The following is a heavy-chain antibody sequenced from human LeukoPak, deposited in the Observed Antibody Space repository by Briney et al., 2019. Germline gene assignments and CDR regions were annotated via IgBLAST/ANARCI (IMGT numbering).Heavy chain of an antibody. V-gene: IGHV4-59*01. Sequence: SETLSLTCTVSGGSISSYYWSWIRQPPGKGLEWIGYIYYSGSTNYNPSLKSRVTISVDTSKNQFSLKLSSVTAADTAVYYCARERQRRSDYWGQGTLVTVSS. J-gene: IGHJ4*02. CDR2: IYYSGST. CDR1: GGSISSYY. CDR3: ARERQRRSDY. D-gene: IGHD6-25*01.